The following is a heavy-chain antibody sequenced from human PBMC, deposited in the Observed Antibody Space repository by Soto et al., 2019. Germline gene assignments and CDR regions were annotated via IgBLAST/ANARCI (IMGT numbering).Heavy chain of an antibody. D-gene: IGHD3-22*01. V-gene: IGHV1-69*13. CDR1: GGTFSSYA. Sequence: SVKVSCKASGGTFSSYAISWVRQAPGQGLEWMGGIIPIFGTANYAQKFQGRVTITADESTSTAYMELSSLRSEDTAVYYCAGDSSGYYVRKTYYFDYWGQGTLVTVSS. CDR3: AGDSSGYYVRKTYYFDY. J-gene: IGHJ4*02. CDR2: IIPIFGTA.